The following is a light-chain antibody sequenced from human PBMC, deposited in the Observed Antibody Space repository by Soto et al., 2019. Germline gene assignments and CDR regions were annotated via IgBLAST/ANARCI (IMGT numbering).Light chain of an antibody. CDR3: QQYGSSGT. CDR2: GAS. V-gene: IGKV3-20*01. Sequence: EIVMTQSPATLSASPGERATLSCRASQSVRSNLAWYQQKPGQAPRLLIYGASSRATGIPDRFSGSGSGTDFTLTISRLEPEDFAVYYCQQYGSSGTFGQGTKVDI. J-gene: IGKJ1*01. CDR1: QSVRSN.